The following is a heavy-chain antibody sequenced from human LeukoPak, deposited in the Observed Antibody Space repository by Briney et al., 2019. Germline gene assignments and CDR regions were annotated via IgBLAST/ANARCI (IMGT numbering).Heavy chain of an antibody. Sequence: PSETLSLTCTVSGGSISGYYWSWIRQPPGKGLEWIGHIYSSGSTKYNPSLKSRVTISVDTSKNQFSLKLSSVTAADMAVYYCARNYDSSGYTAFGYWGRGTLLTVSS. CDR3: ARNYDSSGYTAFGY. CDR2: IYSSGST. CDR1: GGSISGYY. J-gene: IGHJ4*02. D-gene: IGHD3-22*01. V-gene: IGHV4-59*01.